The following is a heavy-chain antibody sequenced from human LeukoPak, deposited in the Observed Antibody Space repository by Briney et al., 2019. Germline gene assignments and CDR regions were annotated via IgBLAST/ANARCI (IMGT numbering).Heavy chain of an antibody. Sequence: ASVKVSCKASGYTFTSYGISWVRQAPGQGLEWMGWISAYNGNTNYAQKLQGRVTMTTDTSTSTAYMELRSLRSDDTAVYYCARDRGLYYYDSSGYYYDYWGQGTLVTVSS. D-gene: IGHD3-22*01. V-gene: IGHV1-18*01. CDR3: ARDRGLYYYDSSGYYYDY. CDR2: ISAYNGNT. CDR1: GYTFTSYG. J-gene: IGHJ4*02.